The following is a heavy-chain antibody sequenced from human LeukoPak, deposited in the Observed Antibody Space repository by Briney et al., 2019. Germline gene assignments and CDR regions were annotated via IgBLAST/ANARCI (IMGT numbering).Heavy chain of an antibody. CDR2: IYPGDSDT. D-gene: IGHD3-22*01. CDR1: GYGFTSYW. J-gene: IGHJ4*02. Sequence: GVSLQISCQGPGYGFTSYWIGWARQMPGKGREWMGIIYPGDSDTRYSPSFQGRVAISSHKSIRSAYLQWSSLKASDTAMYYCARRNYYDSSGYYDYWGQGTLVTISS. CDR3: ARRNYYDSSGYYDY. V-gene: IGHV5-51*01.